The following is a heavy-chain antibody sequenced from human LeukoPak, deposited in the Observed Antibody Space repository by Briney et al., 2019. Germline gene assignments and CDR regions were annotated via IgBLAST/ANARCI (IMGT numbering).Heavy chain of an antibody. Sequence: SETLSLTCAVSGGSISSGVYSWAWIRQPPGKGLEWIRYLYHGGTTFYNPSLKSRVTISVDRSKDQFSLKLTSVTAADTAVYFCSGTPSGSGILYASDIWGQGTMVTVSP. D-gene: IGHD3-10*01. CDR1: GGSISSGVYS. CDR3: SGTPSGSGILYASDI. J-gene: IGHJ3*02. V-gene: IGHV4-30-2*01. CDR2: LYHGGTT.